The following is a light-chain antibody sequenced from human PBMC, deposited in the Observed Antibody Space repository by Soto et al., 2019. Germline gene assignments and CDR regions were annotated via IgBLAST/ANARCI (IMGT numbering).Light chain of an antibody. V-gene: IGLV2-23*01. J-gene: IGLJ1*01. CDR3: CSYAGSSTYV. CDR1: SSDVGSYNL. CDR2: EGS. Sequence: SALTQPASVSGSPGQSITISCTGTSSDVGSYNLVSWYQQHPGKAPKLMIYEGSKRPSGVSNRFSGSKSGNTASLTISGLQAEEEADYSCCSYAGSSTYVFGTGTKVTVL.